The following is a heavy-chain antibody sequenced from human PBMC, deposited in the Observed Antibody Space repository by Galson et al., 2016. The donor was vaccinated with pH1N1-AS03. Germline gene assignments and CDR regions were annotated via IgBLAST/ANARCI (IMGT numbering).Heavy chain of an antibody. D-gene: IGHD1-1*01. CDR3: TREWKFTHHYYGMDV. CDR1: EITFSSSW. J-gene: IGHJ6*02. V-gene: IGHV3-7*01. CDR2: INQDGSHK. Sequence: SLRLSCAASEITFSSSWMSWVRQAPGKGLEWVANINQDGSHKDYVDSVKGRFTISRDNSENTVFLQMGSLSPEDVAVYYCTREWKFTHHYYGMDVWGQGTTVTVSS.